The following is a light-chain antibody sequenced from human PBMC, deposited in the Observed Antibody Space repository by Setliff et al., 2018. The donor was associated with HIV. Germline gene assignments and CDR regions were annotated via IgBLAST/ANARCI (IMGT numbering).Light chain of an antibody. J-gene: IGLJ1*01. CDR3: SSITTGGASDV. CDR1: SNDIGASNR. CDR2: DVT. V-gene: IGLV2-14*03. Sequence: QSVLTQPASVSGSPGPSITISCTGTSNDIGASNRASWFQQLPGKVPKLMIYDVTHRPSGTSSRFSGSQSGNTASLTIPGLQAEDEADYYCSSITTGGASDVFGTGTKVTV.